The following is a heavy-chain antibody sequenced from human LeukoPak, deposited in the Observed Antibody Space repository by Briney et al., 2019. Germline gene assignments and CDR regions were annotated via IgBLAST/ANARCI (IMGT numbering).Heavy chain of an antibody. D-gene: IGHD1-26*01. Sequence: ASVKVSCKPSGYPFTNFYIHWVRQAPGQGLEWMGWVNPKSGDTKYARKFQDRISMTRDTSISTAYMEVNRLTSDDSAVYYCARDGVLVGSTVLNYWGQGTLVTVAS. V-gene: IGHV1-2*02. J-gene: IGHJ4*01. CDR2: VNPKSGDT. CDR3: ARDGVLVGSTVLNY. CDR1: GYPFTNFY.